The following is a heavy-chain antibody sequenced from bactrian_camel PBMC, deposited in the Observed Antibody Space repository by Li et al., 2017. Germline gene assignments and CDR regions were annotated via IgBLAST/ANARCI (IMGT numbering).Heavy chain of an antibody. CDR2: IATGSGNT. V-gene: IGHV3S1*01. CDR1: GYTYNRNC. D-gene: IGHD2*01. Sequence: QVQLVESGGGSVQAGGSLRLSCAASGYTYNRNCMAWFRQSPGKEREGVARIATGSGNTYYADSVRGRFTISQDNAKNTVYLQMNSLKPEDTAMYYCAARSPDCYTKLSVRDFTYWGQGTQVTVS. CDR3: AARSPDCYTKLSVRDFTY. J-gene: IGHJ4*01.